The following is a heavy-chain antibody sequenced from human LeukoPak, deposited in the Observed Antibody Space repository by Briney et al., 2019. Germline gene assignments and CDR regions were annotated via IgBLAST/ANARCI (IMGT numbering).Heavy chain of an antibody. CDR3: AREACSGGSCYFFPYYYMDV. D-gene: IGHD2-15*01. J-gene: IGHJ6*03. CDR1: GGSISSSSYY. V-gene: IGHV4-39*07. CDR2: ICHSGRT. Sequence: SETLSLTCTVSGGSISSSSYYWGWIRQPPGKGLEWIGSICHSGRTYHNPSLKSRLTISEDTSKNRFSLKLSSVTAADTAVYYCAREACSGGSCYFFPYYYMDVWGKGTTVTVSS.